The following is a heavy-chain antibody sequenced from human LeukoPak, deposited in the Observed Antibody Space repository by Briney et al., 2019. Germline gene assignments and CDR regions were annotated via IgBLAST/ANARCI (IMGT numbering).Heavy chain of an antibody. CDR3: ARLTYYYGSGSYRGGYYFDY. V-gene: IGHV4-59*04. J-gene: IGHJ4*02. CDR2: IYYSGST. CDR1: GGSISSYY. Sequence: PSETLSLTCTVSGGSISSYYWSWLRQPPGKGLEWIGYIYYSGSTYYNPSLKSRVTISVDTSKNQFSLKLSSVTAADTAVYYCARLTYYYGSGSYRGGYYFDYWGQGTLVTVSS. D-gene: IGHD3-10*01.